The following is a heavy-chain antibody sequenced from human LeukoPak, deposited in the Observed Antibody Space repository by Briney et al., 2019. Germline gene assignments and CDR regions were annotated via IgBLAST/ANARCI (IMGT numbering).Heavy chain of an antibody. CDR1: GFLLNIQ. V-gene: IGHV3-74*01. Sequence: GGPLTLSCTPSGFLLNIQAAHCPPKAPEEGLVCLTRVNGDGSDTSYADSVRGRFTISRDNAKNTLYLQMNSLRAEDTAVYYCARGDHHNWNACRYWGQGTLVTVSS. CDR3: ARGDHHNWNACRY. CDR2: VNGDGSDT. J-gene: IGHJ4*02. D-gene: IGHD1-1*01.